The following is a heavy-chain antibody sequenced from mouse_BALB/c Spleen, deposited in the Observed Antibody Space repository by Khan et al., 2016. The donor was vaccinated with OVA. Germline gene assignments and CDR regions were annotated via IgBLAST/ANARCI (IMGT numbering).Heavy chain of an antibody. CDR3: TRAGYGAFAY. CDR1: GYSFTDYW. CDR2: FYPGKSDI. J-gene: IGHJ3*01. D-gene: IGHD3-1*01. V-gene: IGHV1-5*01. Sequence: VQLKQSGTVLSRLGASLKMSCKAFGYSFTDYWIHWGKQRPGQGLGWSGAFYPGKSDISYNQKSKGKAKLTAVTSASPAYMELSSLTGEASAVFYCTRAGYGAFAYWGQGTLVTVSA.